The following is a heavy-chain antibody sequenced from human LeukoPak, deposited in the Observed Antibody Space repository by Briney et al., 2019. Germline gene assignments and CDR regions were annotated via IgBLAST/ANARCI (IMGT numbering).Heavy chain of an antibody. D-gene: IGHD6-13*01. J-gene: IGHJ4*02. CDR2: INPNSGGT. Sequence: GASVKVSCKASGYTFTGYYMHWVRQAPGQGLEWMGWINPNSGGTNYAQKFQGRVTMTRDTSISTAYMELSRLRSDDTAMYYCARGTGYSSGWWAYWGQGTLVTVSS. CDR3: ARGTGYSSGWWAY. V-gene: IGHV1-2*02. CDR1: GYTFTGYY.